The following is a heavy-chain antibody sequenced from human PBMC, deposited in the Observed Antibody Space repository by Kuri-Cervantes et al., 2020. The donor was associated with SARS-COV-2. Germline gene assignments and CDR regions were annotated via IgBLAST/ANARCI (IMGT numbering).Heavy chain of an antibody. CDR3: ARTQGVAARRGDHNWFDP. CDR1: GGSFNNYY. V-gene: IGHV4-39*01. J-gene: IGHJ5*02. CDR2: IYYSGST. D-gene: IGHD6-6*01. Sequence: ESLKISCAVYGGSFNNYYWGWIRQPPGKGLEWIGSIYYSGSTYYNPSLKSRVTISVDTSKNQFSLKLSSVTAADTAVYYCARTQGVAARRGDHNWFDPWGQGTLVTVSS.